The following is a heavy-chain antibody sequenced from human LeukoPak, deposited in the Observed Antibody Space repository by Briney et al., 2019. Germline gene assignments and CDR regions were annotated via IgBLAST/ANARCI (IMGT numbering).Heavy chain of an antibody. V-gene: IGHV4-4*07. J-gene: IGHJ5*02. CDR2: IYTSGST. CDR1: GGSIGSYY. CDR3: ARGTYYDFWSAAYRVLNWFDP. D-gene: IGHD3-3*01. Sequence: SETLSLTCTVSGGSIGSYYWSWIRQPAGKGLEWIGRIYTSGSTNYNPSLKSRVTMSVDTSKNQFSLKLSSVTAADTAVYYCARGTYYDFWSAAYRVLNWFDPWGQGTLVTVSS.